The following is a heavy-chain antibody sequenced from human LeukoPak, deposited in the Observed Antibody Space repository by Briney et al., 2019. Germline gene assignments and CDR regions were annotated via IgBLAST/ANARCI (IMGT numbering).Heavy chain of an antibody. J-gene: IGHJ4*02. V-gene: IGHV3-53*01. Sequence: GGSLRLSCAASGFTVSSIYMSWVRQAPGKGLEWVSIIYSGGSTYYADSVKGRFTISRDNSKNTLYLQMNSLRAEDTAVYYCARDSFYGSGTKAGGDIDYWGQGTLVTVSS. CDR3: ARDSFYGSGTKAGGDIDY. CDR2: IYSGGST. D-gene: IGHD3-10*01. CDR1: GFTVSSIY.